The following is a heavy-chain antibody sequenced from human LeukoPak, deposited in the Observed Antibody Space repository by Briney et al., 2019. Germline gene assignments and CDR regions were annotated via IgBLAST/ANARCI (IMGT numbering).Heavy chain of an antibody. D-gene: IGHD1-26*01. CDR2: ISPSGGST. J-gene: IGHJ5*02. CDR1: GYTFISYY. V-gene: IGHV1-46*01. CDR3: ARGADSGSFRGWFDP. Sequence: GASMKVSCKASGYTFISYYMHWVRQAPGQGLEWMGIISPSGGSTSYAQKFQGRVAMTRDTSTSTVYMELNSLRSEDTAVYYCARGADSGSFRGWFDPWGQGTLVTVSS.